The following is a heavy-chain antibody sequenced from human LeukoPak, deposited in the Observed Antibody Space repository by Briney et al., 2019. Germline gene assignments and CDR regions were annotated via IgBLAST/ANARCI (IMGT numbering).Heavy chain of an antibody. Sequence: PSETLSLTCTVSGGSISSYYWSWIRQPPRKGLEWIGYIYYSGSTNYNPSLKSRVTISVDTSKNQFSLKLSSVTAADTAVYYCARGYYYGSGSYPWFDPRGQGTLVTVSS. V-gene: IGHV4-59*08. CDR3: ARGYYYGSGSYPWFDP. CDR1: GGSISSYY. J-gene: IGHJ5*02. CDR2: IYYSGST. D-gene: IGHD3-10*01.